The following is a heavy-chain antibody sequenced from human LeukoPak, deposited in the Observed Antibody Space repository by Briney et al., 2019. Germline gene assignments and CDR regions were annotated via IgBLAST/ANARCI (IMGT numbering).Heavy chain of an antibody. V-gene: IGHV1-2*02. Sequence: ASVKVSCKASGYTFTGYYMHWVRQAPGQGLEWMGWINPNSGGTNCAQKFQGRVTMTRDTSISTAYMELSRLRSDDTAVYYCARSGYCSSTSCSGDYYYGMDVWGQGTTVTVSS. D-gene: IGHD2-2*01. CDR2: INPNSGGT. CDR3: ARSGYCSSTSCSGDYYYGMDV. J-gene: IGHJ6*02. CDR1: GYTFTGYY.